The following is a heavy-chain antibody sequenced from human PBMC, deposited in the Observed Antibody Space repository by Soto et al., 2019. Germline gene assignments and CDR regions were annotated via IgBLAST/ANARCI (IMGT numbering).Heavy chain of an antibody. J-gene: IGHJ4*02. V-gene: IGHV3-74*03. D-gene: IGHD2-2*01. CDR1: GFTFGNYW. CDR2: ISGDGNTT. CDR3: AREGGPYCRSDRCCRPCDF. Sequence: GGSLRLSCAASGFTFGNYWMQWVRQVPGKGPVRVSRISGDGNTTTYADSVKGRFTTSRDNGKNTLYLQMNSLRAEDTAVYYCAREGGPYCRSDRCCRPCDFWGQGTLVTVSS.